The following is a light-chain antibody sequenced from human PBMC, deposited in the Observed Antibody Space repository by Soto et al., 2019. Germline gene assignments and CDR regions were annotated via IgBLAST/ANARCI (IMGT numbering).Light chain of an antibody. V-gene: IGLV2-14*03. J-gene: IGLJ2*01. CDR1: SSDVGGYNY. Sequence: QSVLTQPASISGSPGQSITISCTGTSSDVGGYNYVSWYQQYPGKAPKLMIYDVDNRPSGVSNRFSGSKSSKTASLTISGLQAEDEADYYCSSYTSSSTVIFGGGTKLTVL. CDR3: SSYTSSSTVI. CDR2: DVD.